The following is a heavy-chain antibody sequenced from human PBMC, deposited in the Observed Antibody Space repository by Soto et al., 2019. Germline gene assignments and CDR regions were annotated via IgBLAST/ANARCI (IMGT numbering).Heavy chain of an antibody. CDR2: INPSDGST. V-gene: IGHV1-46*01. J-gene: IGHJ4*02. CDR3: ASTGPMVYAPYDY. D-gene: IGHD2-8*01. Sequence: QVQLVQSGAEVKKPGASVKVSCKASGYTFTSYYMHWVRQAPGQGLEWMGIINPSDGSTSYAQKFQGRVTMTRDTSTSTVYMELSSLRSEDTAVYYCASTGPMVYAPYDYWGQGTLVTVSS. CDR1: GYTFTSYY.